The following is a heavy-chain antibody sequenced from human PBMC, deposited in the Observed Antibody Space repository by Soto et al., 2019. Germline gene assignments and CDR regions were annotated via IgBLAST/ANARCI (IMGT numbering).Heavy chain of an antibody. V-gene: IGHV3-13*04. CDR1: GFTFSSYD. D-gene: IGHD6-19*01. Sequence: EVQLVESGGGLVQPGGSLRLSCATSGFTFSSYDMHWVRQATGKGLEWVSVIGIAGDTYYPYSVKGRFTISRENAKNSLYLQMNSLRAGDTAVYYCARTVAGTYFDFWGQGTLVTVSS. CDR3: ARTVAGTYFDF. CDR2: IGIAGDT. J-gene: IGHJ4*02.